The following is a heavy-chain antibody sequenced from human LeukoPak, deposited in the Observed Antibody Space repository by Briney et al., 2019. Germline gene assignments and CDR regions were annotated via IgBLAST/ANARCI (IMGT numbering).Heavy chain of an antibody. J-gene: IGHJ4*02. D-gene: IGHD6-6*01. CDR2: INPNSGGT. CDR1: GYTFTGYY. Sequence: ASVKVSCKASGYTFTGYYMHWVRQAPGQGLEWMGWINPNSGGTNYAQKFQGRVTMTMDTSISTAYMELSRLRSDDRAVYYWARFGGSSSYWVSEWGQGNLVTVSS. CDR3: ARFGGSSSYWVSE. V-gene: IGHV1-2*02.